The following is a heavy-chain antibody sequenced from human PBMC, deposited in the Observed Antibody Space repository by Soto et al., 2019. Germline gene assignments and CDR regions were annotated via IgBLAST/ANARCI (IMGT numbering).Heavy chain of an antibody. D-gene: IGHD4-17*01. CDR1: GFTFSSYW. Sequence: PGGSLRLSCAASGFTFSSYWMHWVRQAPGKGLVWVSRINPDGSATNYADSVKGRFTISRDNAKNTLYLQMNGLRPEDTAVYYCAKDLSRWPHYAFDPWGQGTLVTVSS. V-gene: IGHV3-74*01. CDR3: AKDLSRWPHYAFDP. CDR2: INPDGSAT. J-gene: IGHJ5*02.